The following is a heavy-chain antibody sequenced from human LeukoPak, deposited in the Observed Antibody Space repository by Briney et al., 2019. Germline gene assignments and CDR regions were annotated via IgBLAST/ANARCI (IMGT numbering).Heavy chain of an antibody. Sequence: PSETLSLTCTVSGGSISSYYWTWIRQPPGKGLEWIGYNYYSGSTNQNPSLKSRVTISVDTSKNQFSLKLSSVTAADAAVYYCARGRVAAAGTNWFDPWGQGTLVTVSS. J-gene: IGHJ5*02. V-gene: IGHV4-59*08. CDR2: NYYSGST. CDR3: ARGRVAAAGTNWFDP. D-gene: IGHD6-13*01. CDR1: GGSISSYY.